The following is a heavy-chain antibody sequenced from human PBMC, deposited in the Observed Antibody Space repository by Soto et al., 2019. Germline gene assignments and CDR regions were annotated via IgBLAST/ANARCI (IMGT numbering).Heavy chain of an antibody. V-gene: IGHV1-18*01. CDR2: ISAYNGNT. Sequence: GASVKVSCKASGYTFTSYGISWVRQAPGQGLEWMGWISAYNGNTNYAQKLQGRVTMTTDTSTSTAYMELRSLRSDDTAVYYCARVVVVPADSYYYGMDVWGQGTTVTVSS. CDR1: GYTFTSYG. D-gene: IGHD2-2*01. CDR3: ARVVVVPADSYYYGMDV. J-gene: IGHJ6*02.